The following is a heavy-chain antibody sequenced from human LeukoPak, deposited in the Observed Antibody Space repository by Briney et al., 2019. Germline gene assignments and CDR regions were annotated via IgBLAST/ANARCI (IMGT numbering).Heavy chain of an antibody. CDR1: GFTFSSYA. J-gene: IGHJ3*02. V-gene: IGHV3-23*01. Sequence: PGGSLRLSCAASGFTFSSYAMSWVRQAPGKGLEWVSAISGSGGSTYYADSVKGRFTISRDNSKNTLYLQMNSLRAEDTAVYYCARSRYYDFWSGYTVGAFDIWGQGTMVTVSS. CDR2: ISGSGGST. CDR3: ARSRYYDFWSGYTVGAFDI. D-gene: IGHD3-3*01.